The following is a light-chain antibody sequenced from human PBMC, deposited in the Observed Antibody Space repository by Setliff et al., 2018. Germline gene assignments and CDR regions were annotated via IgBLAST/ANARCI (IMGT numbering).Light chain of an antibody. CDR1: QDISTG. J-gene: IGKJ4*01. CDR2: DAS. CDR3: QQFKIYPLT. V-gene: IGKV1-13*02. Sequence: AIQLTQSPASLSASVGDRVTISCRASQDISTGLAWYQQKPGKPPRVLIYDASSLETGVPSRFSGSGSGADFTLTISSLQPEDFATYYCQQFKIYPLTFGGGTRWISN.